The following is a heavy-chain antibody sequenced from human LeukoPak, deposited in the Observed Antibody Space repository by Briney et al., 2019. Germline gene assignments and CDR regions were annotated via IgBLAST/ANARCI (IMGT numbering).Heavy chain of an antibody. CDR2: INHSGST. Sequence: PSDTLSLTCAVYGGSFSGYYWSWIRQPPGRGLECIGEINHSGSTNYNPSLKGRVTISVATSKTQFSLKLSSVTAAATAVYYCASVGGTEFDYWGQGTLVTVSS. CDR3: ASVGGTEFDY. CDR1: GGSFSGYY. V-gene: IGHV4-34*01. J-gene: IGHJ4*02.